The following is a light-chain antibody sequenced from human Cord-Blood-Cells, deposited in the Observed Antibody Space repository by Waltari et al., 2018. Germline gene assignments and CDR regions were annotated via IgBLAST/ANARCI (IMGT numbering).Light chain of an antibody. CDR3: QQPLFT. V-gene: IGKV3-11*01. CDR2: DAS. CDR1: QSVSSY. Sequence: EIVLPQSPATLSLSPGERATLSCRASQSVSSYLAWYQQKPGQAPRLLIYDASNRATGIPARFSGSGSGTDFTLTISSLEPEDFAVYYCQQPLFTFGPGTKVDIK. J-gene: IGKJ3*01.